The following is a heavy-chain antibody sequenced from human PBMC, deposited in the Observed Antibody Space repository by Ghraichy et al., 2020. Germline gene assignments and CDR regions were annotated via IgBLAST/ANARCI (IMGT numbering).Heavy chain of an antibody. Sequence: GGSLRLSCAASGFTFSSYEMNWVRQAPGKGLEWVSYISSSGSNIYYADSVKGRFTISRDNAKNSLYLQMNSLRAEDTAVYYCARDLFGVVPRGGMDVWGQGTTVTVSS. V-gene: IGHV3-48*03. J-gene: IGHJ6*02. CDR1: GFTFSSYE. D-gene: IGHD3-3*01. CDR2: ISSSGSNI. CDR3: ARDLFGVVPRGGMDV.